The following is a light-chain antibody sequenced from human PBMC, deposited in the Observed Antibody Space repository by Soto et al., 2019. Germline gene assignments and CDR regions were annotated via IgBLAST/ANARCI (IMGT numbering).Light chain of an antibody. CDR3: QKYNNWPPANT. J-gene: IGKJ2*01. Sequence: EIVMTQSPATLSVSPGERATLSCRASQSVSSNLAWYQQKPGQAPRLLIYGASTRATGFPARFSGSGSGTEFTLTISSLQSEDFAVYYCQKYNNWPPANTFGQGTTLEIK. V-gene: IGKV3-15*01. CDR1: QSVSSN. CDR2: GAS.